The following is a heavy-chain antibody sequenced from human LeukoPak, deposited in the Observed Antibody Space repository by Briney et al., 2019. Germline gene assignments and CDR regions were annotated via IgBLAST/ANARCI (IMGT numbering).Heavy chain of an antibody. CDR1: GYTFSNYR. CDR2: IRGDNGNA. CDR3: ARVDLLTGYYFFDY. V-gene: IGHV1-18*01. J-gene: IGHJ4*02. D-gene: IGHD3-9*01. Sequence: ASVKVSCKASGYTFSNYRISWVRQAPGQGLEWVGWIRGDNGNANYAQKLQGRVTMTTDTSTSTAYMELRSLGSDETAVYYCARVDLLTGYYFFDYWGQGTLVTVSS.